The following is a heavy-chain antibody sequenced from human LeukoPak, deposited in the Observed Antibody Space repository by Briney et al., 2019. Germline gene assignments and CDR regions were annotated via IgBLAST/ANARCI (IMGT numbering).Heavy chain of an antibody. D-gene: IGHD6-19*01. CDR3: ARGDNSGWYGRYYYYGMDV. CDR2: INPNSGGT. CDR1: GYTFTGYY. V-gene: IGHV1-2*04. J-gene: IGHJ6*02. Sequence: ASVKVSCKASGYTFTGYYMHWVRQAPGQGLEWMGCINPNSGGTNYAQKFQGWVTMTRDTSISTAYMELSRLRSDDTAVYYCARGDNSGWYGRYYYYGMDVWGQGTTVTVSS.